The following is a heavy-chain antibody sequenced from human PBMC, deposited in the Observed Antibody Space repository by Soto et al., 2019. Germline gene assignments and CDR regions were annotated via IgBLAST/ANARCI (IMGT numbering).Heavy chain of an antibody. V-gene: IGHV1-69*13. D-gene: IGHD3-22*01. CDR3: ARGRYYYDSSGYLPAEYFQH. CDR1: GYTFTSYG. Sequence: SVKVSCKASGYTFTSYGISWVRQAPGQGLEWMGGIIPIFGTANYAQKFQGRVTITADESTSTAYMELSSLRSEDTAVYYCARGRYYYDSSGYLPAEYFQHWGQGTLVTVSS. CDR2: IIPIFGTA. J-gene: IGHJ1*01.